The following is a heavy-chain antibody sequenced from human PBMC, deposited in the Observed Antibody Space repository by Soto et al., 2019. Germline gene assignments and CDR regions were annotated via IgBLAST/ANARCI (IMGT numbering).Heavy chain of an antibody. D-gene: IGHD3-3*01. Sequence: GGSLRLSCAASGFTFSSYWMHWVRQAPGKGLVWVSRINSDGSSTSYADSVKGRFTISRDNAKNTLYLQMNSLRAEDTAVYYCARDDFWSGYYPERFDYWGQRTLVTVSS. J-gene: IGHJ4*02. V-gene: IGHV3-74*01. CDR3: ARDDFWSGYYPERFDY. CDR2: INSDGSST. CDR1: GFTFSSYW.